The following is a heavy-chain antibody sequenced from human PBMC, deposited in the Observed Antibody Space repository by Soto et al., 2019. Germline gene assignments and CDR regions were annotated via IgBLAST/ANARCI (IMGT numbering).Heavy chain of an antibody. J-gene: IGHJ6*02. Sequence: ASVKVSCKASGYTFTSYAMHWVRQAPGQRLEWMGWINAGNGNTKYSQKFQGRVTITRDTSASTAYMELTSLRDEDTAVYYCAKEAGPELRYCNPMDVWGQGTTVTVSS. V-gene: IGHV1-3*01. D-gene: IGHD1-26*01. CDR3: AKEAGPELRYCNPMDV. CDR1: GYTFTSYA. CDR2: INAGNGNT.